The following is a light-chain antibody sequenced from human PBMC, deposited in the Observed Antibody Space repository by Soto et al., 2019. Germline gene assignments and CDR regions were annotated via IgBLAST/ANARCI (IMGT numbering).Light chain of an antibody. J-gene: IGLJ1*01. V-gene: IGLV2-14*03. CDR1: HSDIGNYNY. CDR3: SSYSGTNYHYV. Sequence: QSVLTQPASVSGSPGQSITISCTGTHSDIGNYNYVSWYQHLPGKAPKLMIYDVGSRPSGVSSRFSGSKSGNTASLAISGLQADDEADYYCSSYSGTNYHYVFGTGTKVTVL. CDR2: DVG.